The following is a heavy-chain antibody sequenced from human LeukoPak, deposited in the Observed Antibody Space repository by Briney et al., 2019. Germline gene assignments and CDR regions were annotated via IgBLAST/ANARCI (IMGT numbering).Heavy chain of an antibody. CDR1: GFPFSTYA. Sequence: PGGSLRLSCAASGFPFSTYAMSWVRQAPGKGLERVSSIRGSDGSTYYADSVEGRFAISRDNSKNTLYLQMNSLRAEDTAVYYCAKDVYGDYGGLDYWGQGTLVTVSS. J-gene: IGHJ4*02. CDR2: IRGSDGST. D-gene: IGHD4-17*01. CDR3: AKDVYGDYGGLDY. V-gene: IGHV3-23*01.